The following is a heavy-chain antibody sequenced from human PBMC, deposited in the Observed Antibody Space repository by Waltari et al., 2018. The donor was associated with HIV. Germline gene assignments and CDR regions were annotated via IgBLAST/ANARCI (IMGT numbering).Heavy chain of an antibody. V-gene: IGHV3-30*02. CDR2: IRYDGSNK. CDR1: GFTFSSYG. D-gene: IGHD5-12*01. J-gene: IGHJ4*02. CDR3: AKDLGHSGYDWGLDY. Sequence: QVQLVESGGGVVQPGGSLRLSCAASGFTFSSYGMHWVRQAPGKGLEWVAFIRYDGSNKYYADSVKGRFTISRDNSKNTLYLQMNSLRAEDTAVYYCAKDLGHSGYDWGLDYWGQGTLVTVSS.